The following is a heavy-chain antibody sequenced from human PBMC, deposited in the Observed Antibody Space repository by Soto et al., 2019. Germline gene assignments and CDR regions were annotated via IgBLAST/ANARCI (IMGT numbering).Heavy chain of an antibody. J-gene: IGHJ5*02. CDR3: SWSYYYFFHS. D-gene: IGHD3-10*01. CDR2: IKSRGGGGTT. V-gene: IGHV3-15*01. Sequence: GGSLRLSCPTSGFNFIDAWMGWVRQAPGKGLAWVGRIKSRGGGGTTDYAAPVKGRLNISRDDSKRTVYMQINSLDIEYTAVYYCSWSYYYFFHSWGQGTLVTVSS. CDR1: GFNFIDAW.